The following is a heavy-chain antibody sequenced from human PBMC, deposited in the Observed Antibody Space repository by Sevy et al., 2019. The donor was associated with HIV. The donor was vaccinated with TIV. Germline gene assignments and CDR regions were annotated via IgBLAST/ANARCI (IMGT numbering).Heavy chain of an antibody. V-gene: IGHV3-23*01. J-gene: IGHJ3*02. CDR3: AGGRYDSSGSFDAFDI. CDR2: IYGNGGVT. D-gene: IGHD3-22*01. Sequence: GGSLRLSCAASGFTFRSYAMNWVRQAPGKGLEWVSTIYGNGGVTYYADSVKGRLTISRDNSKNTLFLQMNSLRAEDTAVYYCAGGRYDSSGSFDAFDIWGQGTMVTVSS. CDR1: GFTFRSYA.